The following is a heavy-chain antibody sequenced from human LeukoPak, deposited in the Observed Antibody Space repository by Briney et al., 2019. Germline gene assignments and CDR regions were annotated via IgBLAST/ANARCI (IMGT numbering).Heavy chain of an antibody. V-gene: IGHV4-39*01. CDR3: ARRNGHSWDVGNWFDP. J-gene: IGHJ5*02. D-gene: IGHD6-13*01. Sequence: SETLSLTCSVSGGSISSSSYYWGWIRQPPGMGLEWIGSIYYSGIAYYNQSLKSRATVSVDTSKNQFSLNLNSVTAADTAVYYCARRNGHSWDVGNWFDPWGQGTVVTVSS. CDR1: GGSISSSSYY. CDR2: IYYSGIA.